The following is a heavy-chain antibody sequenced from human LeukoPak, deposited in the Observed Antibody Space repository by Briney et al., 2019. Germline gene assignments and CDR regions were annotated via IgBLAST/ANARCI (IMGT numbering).Heavy chain of an antibody. Sequence: GGSLRLSCAISEFDFSTYGMTWVRQAPGKGLEWVANIKQDGGEKYYVDSVKGRFTISRDNTKNSLYLQMNSLRSEDTAMYYCAREARGVTMWGQGAMVTVSS. CDR3: AREARGVTM. CDR2: IKQDGGEK. CDR1: EFDFSTYG. D-gene: IGHD2-21*02. J-gene: IGHJ3*01. V-gene: IGHV3-7*01.